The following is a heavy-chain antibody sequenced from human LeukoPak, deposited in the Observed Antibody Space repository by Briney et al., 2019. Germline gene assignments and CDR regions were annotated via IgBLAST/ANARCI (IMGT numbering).Heavy chain of an antibody. CDR1: GFTFSTYG. D-gene: IGHD3/OR15-3a*01. Sequence: PGGSLRLSCAASGFTFSTYGMHWVRQAPGKGLEWVAVIWHDGIEKYYGDSVKGRVTISRDNSKNTVYLQMNSLRGEDTAVYYCTSDGQKGYAMDVWGQGTTVTVS. CDR2: IWHDGIEK. CDR3: TSDGQKGYAMDV. V-gene: IGHV3-33*01. J-gene: IGHJ6*02.